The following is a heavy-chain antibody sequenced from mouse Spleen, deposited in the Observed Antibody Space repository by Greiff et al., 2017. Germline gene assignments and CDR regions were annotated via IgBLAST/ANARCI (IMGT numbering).Heavy chain of an antibody. J-gene: IGHJ2*01. CDR1: GYTFSSYW. CDR2: ILPGSGST. D-gene: IGHD4-1*01. Sequence: QVQLQQSGAELMKPGASVKISCKATGYTFSSYWIEWVKQRPGHGLEWIGEILPGSGSTNYNEKFKGKATLTADKSSSTACMQLSSLTSENSAVYFCARSGTGYYFDYWGQGTTLTVSS. CDR3: ARSGTGYYFDY. V-gene: IGHV1-9*01.